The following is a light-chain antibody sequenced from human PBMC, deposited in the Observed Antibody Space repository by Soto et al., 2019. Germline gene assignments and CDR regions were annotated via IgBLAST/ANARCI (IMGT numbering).Light chain of an antibody. CDR1: QSILYNSNNKDY. CDR2: WAS. CDR3: QQYYSTPWT. J-gene: IGKJ1*01. Sequence: DIVMTQSPDSLAVSLGARATINCKSSQSILYNSNNKDYLAWYQQKPGQPPKLLIYWASTRESGVPDRFSGSGSGSDFTLTISSLQAEDVAVYYCQQYYSTPWTFGQGTKVDIK. V-gene: IGKV4-1*01.